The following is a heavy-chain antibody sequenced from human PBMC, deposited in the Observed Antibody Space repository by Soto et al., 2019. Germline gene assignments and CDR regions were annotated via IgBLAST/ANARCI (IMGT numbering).Heavy chain of an antibody. CDR2: TNLGGTTT. CDR3: IGEERGLRYFDD. J-gene: IGHJ4*02. D-gene: IGHD1-1*01. V-gene: IGHV1-46*03. CDR1: EYTFPAYF. Sequence: QVQLVQSGAEVKKPGASGKLSCRASEYTFPAYFFHWVEQAPGQGLEWMGLTNLGGTTTTHAQKLQGRLTIIRDSSTSTVYMELSSLRSEDTAVYYCIGEERGLRYFDDWGQGTLVSVSS.